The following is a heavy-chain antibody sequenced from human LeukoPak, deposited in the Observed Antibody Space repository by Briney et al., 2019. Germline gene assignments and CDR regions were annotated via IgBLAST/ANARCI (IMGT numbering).Heavy chain of an antibody. CDR3: ARDPDYGDYYYYGMDV. D-gene: IGHD4-17*01. CDR1: GGSISSGGYY. J-gene: IGHJ6*02. V-gene: IGHV4-39*07. Sequence: SETLSLTCTVSGGSISSGGYYWSWIRQPPGKGLEWIGSIYYSGSTYYNPSLKSRVTISVDTSKNQFSLKLSSVTAADTAVYYCARDPDYGDYYYYGMDVWGQGTTVTVSS. CDR2: IYYSGST.